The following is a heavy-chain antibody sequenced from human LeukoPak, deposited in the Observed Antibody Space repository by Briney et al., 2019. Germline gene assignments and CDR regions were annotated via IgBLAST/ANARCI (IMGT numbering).Heavy chain of an antibody. CDR3: ARFFEGLYGTDV. D-gene: IGHD3-9*01. V-gene: IGHV3-23*01. CDR2: ISGSGGST. Sequence: GGSLRLSCAASGFTFSSYAMSWVRQAPGKGLEWVSAISGSGGSTYYADSVKGRFTISRDNSKNTLYLQMNSLRAEDTAIYCCARFFEGLYGTDVWGQGTTVTVSS. CDR1: GFTFSSYA. J-gene: IGHJ6*02.